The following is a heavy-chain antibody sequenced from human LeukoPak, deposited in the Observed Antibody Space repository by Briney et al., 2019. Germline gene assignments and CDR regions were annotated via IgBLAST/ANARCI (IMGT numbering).Heavy chain of an antibody. CDR1: WIPLRCRL. CDR2: YNNDGSST. J-gene: IGHJ3*02. Sequence: GALRISCSSSWIPLRCRLDPRVRPTSGKGLVLGFSYNNDGSSTSYADSVKGRFTISRDNAKNTLYLAMNSLRDEDTAVYYCASVVGGYYPPVEAFDIWGQGTMVTVSS. D-gene: IGHD3-3*01. CDR3: ASVVGGYYPPVEAFDI. V-gene: IGHV3-74*01.